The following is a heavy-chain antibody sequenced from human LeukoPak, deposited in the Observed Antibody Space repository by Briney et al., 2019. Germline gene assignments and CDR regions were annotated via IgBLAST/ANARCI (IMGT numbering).Heavy chain of an antibody. CDR3: AREGLVDYGENDY. Sequence: PGGSLRLSCAGSGFHFINAKMTWVRQAPGKGLEWVSSISSSSSYIYYADSVKGRFTISRDNAKNSLYLQMNSLRAEDTAVYYCAREGLVDYGENDYWGQGTLVTVSS. V-gene: IGHV3-21*01. J-gene: IGHJ4*02. D-gene: IGHD4-17*01. CDR1: GFHFINAK. CDR2: ISSSSSYI.